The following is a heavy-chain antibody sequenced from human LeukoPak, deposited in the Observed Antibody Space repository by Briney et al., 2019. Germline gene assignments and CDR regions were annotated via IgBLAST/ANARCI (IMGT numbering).Heavy chain of an antibody. CDR2: IYPGDSDT. J-gene: IGHJ5*02. CDR1: GCSFTKYW. Sequence: GESLKISCKGSGCSFTKYWIGWVRQMPGKGLEWMGIIYPGDSDTRYSPSFQGQVTISVDKSISTAYLQWSSLRASDTAMYYCARGFGAPVSTVLFDPWGQGTLVTVSS. D-gene: IGHD3-10*01. V-gene: IGHV5-51*01. CDR3: ARGFGAPVSTVLFDP.